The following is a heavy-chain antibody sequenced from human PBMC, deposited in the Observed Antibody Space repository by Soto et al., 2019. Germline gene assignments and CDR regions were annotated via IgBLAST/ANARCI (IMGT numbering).Heavy chain of an antibody. J-gene: IGHJ4*02. V-gene: IGHV3-23*01. D-gene: IGHD3-22*01. CDR1: GFTFSSYA. Sequence: GSLRLSCAASGFTFSSYAMSWVGQAPGKGLEWVSAISGSGGSTYYADSVKGRFTISRDNSKNTLYLQMNSLRAEDTAVYYCAKARYYYDSSGYSIDYWGQGTLVTVSS. CDR3: AKARYYYDSSGYSIDY. CDR2: ISGSGGST.